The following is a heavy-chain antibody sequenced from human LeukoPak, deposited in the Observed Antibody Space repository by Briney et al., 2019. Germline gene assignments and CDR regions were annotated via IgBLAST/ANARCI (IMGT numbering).Heavy chain of an antibody. V-gene: IGHV3-21*01. CDR1: GFTFSSYS. Sequence: GGSLRLSCAASGFTFSSYSMNWVRQAPGKGLEWVSSISSSSSYIYYADSVKGRFTISRDNAKNSLYLQMNSLRAEDTAVYYCARPLVYYDSSGYYPLDYWAREPWSPSPQ. CDR3: ARPLVYYDSSGYYPLDY. CDR2: ISSSSSYI. J-gene: IGHJ4*02. D-gene: IGHD3-22*01.